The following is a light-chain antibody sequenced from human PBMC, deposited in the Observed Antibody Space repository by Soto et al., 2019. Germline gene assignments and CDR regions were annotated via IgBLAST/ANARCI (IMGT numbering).Light chain of an antibody. CDR3: TSYTTINTYI. CDR1: SSDIGDYDY. J-gene: IGLJ1*01. Sequence: QSALTQPASVSGSPGQSITTSCTGTSSDIGDYDYVSWYQQHPGKAPKLIIYEVINRPSGVSDRFSGSKSGNTASLTISGLQSEDEADYYCTSYTTINTYIFGTGTKVTVL. V-gene: IGLV2-14*01. CDR2: EVI.